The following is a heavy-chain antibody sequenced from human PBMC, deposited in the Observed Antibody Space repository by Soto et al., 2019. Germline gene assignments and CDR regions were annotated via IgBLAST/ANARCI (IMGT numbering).Heavy chain of an antibody. Sequence: SGTLSLTCTVSVGSISSSSYYWGWIRQPPGKGLEWIGSIYYSGSTYYNPSLKSRVTISVDTSKNQFSLKLSSVTAADTAVYYCGTGGLLVRGVIMDYYYYYGMDVWGQGTTVTVSS. V-gene: IGHV4-39*01. CDR2: IYYSGST. CDR1: VGSISSSSYY. J-gene: IGHJ6*02. D-gene: IGHD3-10*01. CDR3: GTGGLLVRGVIMDYYYYYGMDV.